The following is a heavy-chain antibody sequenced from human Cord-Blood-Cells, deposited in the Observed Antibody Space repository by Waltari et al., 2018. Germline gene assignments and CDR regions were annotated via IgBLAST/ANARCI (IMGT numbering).Heavy chain of an antibody. J-gene: IGHJ4*02. V-gene: IGHV1-24*01. Sequence: QLQLVQSGPEVKKPGASLKVSCRFTGNTLTTLSMHCVRQAPGKGLEWMGGFDPEDGETIYAQKFQGRVTMTEDTSTDTAYMELSSLRSEDTAVYYCATDTSGSYYVDYWGQGTLVTVSS. CDR1: GNTLTTLS. D-gene: IGHD1-26*01. CDR2: FDPEDGET. CDR3: ATDTSGSYYVDY.